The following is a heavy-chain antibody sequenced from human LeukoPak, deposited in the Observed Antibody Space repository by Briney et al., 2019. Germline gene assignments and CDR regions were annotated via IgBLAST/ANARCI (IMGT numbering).Heavy chain of an antibody. Sequence: PSETLSLTSAVSRGSPRGYYWTSIPDTPGKGVECIGDINHSGSPNYNPSRKSRITLSVDTSKNQSSLWLSSVTAADTAVYYCARRRLGFGELPIDYWGEGTLVTVSS. D-gene: IGHD3-10*01. V-gene: IGHV4-34*01. CDR3: ARRRLGFGELPIDY. CDR2: INHSGSP. CDR1: RGSPRGYY. J-gene: IGHJ4*02.